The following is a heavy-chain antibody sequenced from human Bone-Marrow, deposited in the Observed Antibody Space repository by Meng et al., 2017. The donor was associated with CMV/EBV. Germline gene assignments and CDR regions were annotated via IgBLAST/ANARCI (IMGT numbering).Heavy chain of an antibody. CDR1: GYTFTSYY. CDR3: AGGYDHQLYYYYGMDF. V-gene: IGHV1-46*01. CDR2: INPSGGST. D-gene: IGHD3-16*01. Sequence: ASVKVSCKASGYTFTSYYMHWVRQAPGQGLEWMGIINPSGGSTSYAQKFQGRVTMTRDTSTSTVYMELSSLRSEDTAVYYCAGGYDHQLYYYYGMDFWGQGTMVTVSS. J-gene: IGHJ6*02.